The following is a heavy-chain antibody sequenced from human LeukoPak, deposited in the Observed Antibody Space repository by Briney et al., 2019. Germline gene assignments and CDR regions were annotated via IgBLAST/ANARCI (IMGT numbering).Heavy chain of an antibody. D-gene: IGHD3-10*01. CDR3: ARGPMVRTNLFDY. Sequence: PGGSLRLSCTASGFTFNTYWMHWVRQVPGKGLVWVARINGDGATRGYADSVKGRFTISRDNAKNTLYLQMNSLRAEDTAVYYCARGPMVRTNLFDYWGQGTLVTVSS. CDR1: GFTFNTYW. CDR2: INGDGATR. V-gene: IGHV3-74*01. J-gene: IGHJ4*02.